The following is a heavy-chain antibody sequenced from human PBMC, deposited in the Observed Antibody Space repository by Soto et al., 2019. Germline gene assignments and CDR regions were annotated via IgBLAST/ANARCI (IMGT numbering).Heavy chain of an antibody. CDR3: ARDLIVGAKDAFDI. D-gene: IGHD1-26*01. Sequence: SETLSLTCAVAGGAWSGYYWSGIRQPPGKGLEWIGEINHSGSTNYNPSLKSRVTISVDTSKNQFSLKLSSVTAADTAVYYCARDLIVGAKDAFDIWGQGTMVT. V-gene: IGHV4-34*01. CDR1: GGAWSGYY. CDR2: INHSGST. J-gene: IGHJ3*02.